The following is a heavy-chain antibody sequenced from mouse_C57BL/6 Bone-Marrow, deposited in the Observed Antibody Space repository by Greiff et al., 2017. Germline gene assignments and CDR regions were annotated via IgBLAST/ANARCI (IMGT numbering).Heavy chain of an antibody. CDR2: IGLKSDNYAT. V-gene: IGHV6-3*01. CDR1: GFTFSNYW. Sequence: EVQLQQSGGGLVQPGGSMKLSCVASGFTFSNYWMNWVRQSPEKGLEWVAQIGLKSDNYATHYAESVKGRFTISRDDCKSSVYLQMNKIRAEDTGIYYCTGGTTVVSHYYAMDYWGQGTSVTVSS. D-gene: IGHD1-1*01. J-gene: IGHJ4*01. CDR3: TGGTTVVSHYYAMDY.